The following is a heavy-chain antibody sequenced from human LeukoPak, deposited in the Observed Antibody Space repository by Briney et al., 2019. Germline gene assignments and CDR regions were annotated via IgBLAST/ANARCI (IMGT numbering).Heavy chain of an antibody. D-gene: IGHD2-2*01. J-gene: IGHJ4*02. Sequence: GGSLRLSCAASGFTFSSYSMNWVRQAPGKGLEWVSSISSSSSYIYYADSVKGRFTISRDNSKNTLYLQMNSLRAEDTAVYYCAKGGDVVVPAAPPGYWGQGTPVTVSS. V-gene: IGHV3-21*01. CDR3: AKGGDVVVPAAPPGY. CDR2: ISSSSSYI. CDR1: GFTFSSYS.